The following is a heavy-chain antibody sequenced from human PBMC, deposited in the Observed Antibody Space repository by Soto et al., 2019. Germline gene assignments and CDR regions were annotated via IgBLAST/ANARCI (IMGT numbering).Heavy chain of an antibody. CDR1: GGAISSGGYY. Sequence: TSETLSLTCTVSGGAISSGGYYWSWIRQHPGKGLEWIGYIYYSGSTYYNPSLKSRVTISVDTSKNQFSLKLSSVTAADTAVYYCARYKDIVVVPAAMDYYYYYMDVWGKGTTVTVSS. V-gene: IGHV4-31*03. CDR2: IYYSGST. J-gene: IGHJ6*03. D-gene: IGHD2-2*01. CDR3: ARYKDIVVVPAAMDYYYYYMDV.